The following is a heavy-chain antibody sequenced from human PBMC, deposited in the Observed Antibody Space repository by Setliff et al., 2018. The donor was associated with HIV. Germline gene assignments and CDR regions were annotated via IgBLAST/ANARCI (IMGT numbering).Heavy chain of an antibody. D-gene: IGHD3-3*01. CDR1: GASFSGYF. Sequence: SETLSLTCTLYGASFSGYFWSWIRQPPGKGLEWIGEINHAGSANFNPSLTGRVTISVDMSKRQFSLHLTSVTAADTAVYYCATLSGPVDHWGQGTLVTVSS. V-gene: IGHV4-34*01. J-gene: IGHJ4*02. CDR2: INHAGSA. CDR3: ATLSGPVDH.